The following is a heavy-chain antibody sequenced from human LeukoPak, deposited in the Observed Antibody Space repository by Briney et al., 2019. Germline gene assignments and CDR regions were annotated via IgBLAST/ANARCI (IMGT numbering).Heavy chain of an antibody. CDR1: GGSISSSNW. J-gene: IGHJ4*02. Sequence: PSETLSLTCAVSGGSISSSNWWSWVRQPPGKGLEWIGEIYHSGTTNYSPSLRSRVTISVDKSKNQFSLKLSSVTAADTAVYYCARVLSGSRLDYWGQGTLVTVSS. CDR2: IYHSGTT. V-gene: IGHV4-4*02. D-gene: IGHD3-22*01. CDR3: ARVLSGSRLDY.